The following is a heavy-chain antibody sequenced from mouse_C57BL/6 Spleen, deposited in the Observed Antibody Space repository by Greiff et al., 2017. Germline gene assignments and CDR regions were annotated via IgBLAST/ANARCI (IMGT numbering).Heavy chain of an antibody. Sequence: EVQGVESGGGLVKPGGSLKLSCAASGFTFSSYAMSWVRQTPEKRLEWVATISDGGSYTYYPDNVKGRFTISRDNAKNNLYLQMSHLKSEDTAMYYCARDEPAWFAYWGQGTLVTVSA. CDR1: GFTFSSYA. V-gene: IGHV5-4*01. CDR2: ISDGGSYT. CDR3: ARDEPAWFAY. J-gene: IGHJ3*01.